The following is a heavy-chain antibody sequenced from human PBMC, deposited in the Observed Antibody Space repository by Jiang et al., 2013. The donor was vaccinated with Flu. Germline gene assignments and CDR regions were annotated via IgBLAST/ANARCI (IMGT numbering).Heavy chain of an antibody. CDR2: IIPILGIA. D-gene: IGHD2-21*02. CDR1: GGTFSSYA. CDR3: ARALAYCGGDCYLPFDP. Sequence: SGAEVKKPGSSVKVSCKASGGTFSSYAISWVRQAPGQGLEWIGRIIPILGIANYAQKFQGRVTITADKSTSTAYMELSSLRSEDTAVYYCARALAYCGGDCYLPFDPWGQGTLVTVSS. V-gene: IGHV1-69*04. J-gene: IGHJ5*02.